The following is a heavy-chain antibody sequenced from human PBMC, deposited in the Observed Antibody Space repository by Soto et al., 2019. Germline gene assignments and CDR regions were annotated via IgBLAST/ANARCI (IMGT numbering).Heavy chain of an antibody. CDR3: ARGGPYNSSSFAEYFQH. CDR2: INPNSGGT. D-gene: IGHD6-13*01. J-gene: IGHJ1*01. CDR1: GYTFTGYY. Sequence: GASVKVSCNASGYTFTGYYMHWVRQSPGQGLEWMGWINPNSGGTNYAQKFQGWVTMTRDTSISTAYMELSRLRSDDTAVYYCARGGPYNSSSFAEYFQHWGQGTLVTVSS. V-gene: IGHV1-2*04.